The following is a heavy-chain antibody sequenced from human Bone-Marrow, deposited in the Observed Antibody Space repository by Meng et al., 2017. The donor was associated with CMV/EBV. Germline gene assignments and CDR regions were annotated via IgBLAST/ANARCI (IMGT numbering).Heavy chain of an antibody. V-gene: IGHV4-39*01. Sequence: GSLRLSCTVSGGSISSSSYYWGWIRQPPGKGLEWIGSIYYSGSTYYNPSLKSRVTISVDTSKNQFSLKLSSVTAADTAVYYCASRSKYYDFSSWGQGTLVTASS. CDR1: GGSISSSSYY. D-gene: IGHD3-3*01. CDR3: ASRSKYYDFSS. CDR2: IYYSGST. J-gene: IGHJ4*02.